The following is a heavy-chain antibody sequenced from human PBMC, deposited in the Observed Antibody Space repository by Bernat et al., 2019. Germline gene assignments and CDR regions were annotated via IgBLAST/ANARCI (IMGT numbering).Heavy chain of an antibody. D-gene: IGHD1-26*01. J-gene: IGHJ6*02. Sequence: VQLVESGGGLVQPGGSLKLSCAASGFTVSGSAMHWVRQASGRGLEWVAVISYDGSNKYYADSVKGRFTISRDNSKNTLYLQMNSLRAEDTAVYYCAKDRVGAEGGVYYYYGMDVWGQGTTVTVSS. CDR2: ISYDGSNK. V-gene: IGHV3-30*04. CDR3: AKDRVGAEGGVYYYYGMDV. CDR1: GFTVSGSA.